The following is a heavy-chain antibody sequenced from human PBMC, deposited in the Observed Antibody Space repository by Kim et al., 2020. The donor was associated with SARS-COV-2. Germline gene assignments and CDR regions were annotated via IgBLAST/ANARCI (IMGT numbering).Heavy chain of an antibody. V-gene: IGHV1-2*06. CDR2: INPNSGGT. CDR1: GYTFTGYY. CDR3: ARVLVTDTMVYYYYGMDV. Sequence: ASVKVSCKASGYTFTGYYMHWVRQAPGQGLEWMGRINPNSGGTNYAQKFQGRVTMTRDTSISTAYMELSRLRSDDTAVYYCARVLVTDTMVYYYYGMDVWGQGTTVTVSS. J-gene: IGHJ6*02. D-gene: IGHD3-10*01.